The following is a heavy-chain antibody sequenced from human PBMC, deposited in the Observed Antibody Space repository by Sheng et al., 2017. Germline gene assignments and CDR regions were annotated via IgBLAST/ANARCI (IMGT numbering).Heavy chain of an antibody. V-gene: IGHV3-21*01. Sequence: EVQLVESGGGLVKPGQSLRLSCEGSGFTLRSYAMNWVRQAPGKGLEWVSSIGDSGDDIHYSDSVKGRFTVSRDNTKNSLFLQMDRLRVEDTATYFCARVWSGSYSDFDAWGQGTLV. CDR2: IGDSGDDI. J-gene: IGHJ4*02. CDR1: GFTLRSYA. CDR3: ARVWSGSYSDFDA. D-gene: IGHD1-26*01.